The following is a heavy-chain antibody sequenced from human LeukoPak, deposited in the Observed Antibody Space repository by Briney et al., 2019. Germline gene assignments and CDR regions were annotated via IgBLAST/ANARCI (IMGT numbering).Heavy chain of an antibody. J-gene: IGHJ4*02. Sequence: PSETLSLTCTVSGGSISSGGYYWSWIRQHPGKGLEWIGYIYYSGSTYYNLSLKSRVTISVDTSKNQFSLKLSSVTAADTAVYYCARRTVTTCLDYWGQGTLVTVSS. CDR3: ARRTVTTCLDY. D-gene: IGHD4-11*01. V-gene: IGHV4-31*03. CDR1: GGSISSGGYY. CDR2: IYYSGST.